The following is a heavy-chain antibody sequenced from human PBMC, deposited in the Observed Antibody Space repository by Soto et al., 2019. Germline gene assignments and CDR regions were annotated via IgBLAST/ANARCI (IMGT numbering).Heavy chain of an antibody. CDR1: GFSVSSNY. J-gene: IGHJ5*02. CDR2: HYSGGST. CDR3: ARHRHPRGTVGATSPLDP. Sequence: GVSLRLTCAISGFSVSSNYLSWVRQAPGKGLEWVSVHYSGGSTYYADSVQGRFTISRDKSNNTLYLQMRRVRAEDTAVYFCARHRHPRGTVGATSPLDPWGQGTQVTVS. V-gene: IGHV3-53*01. D-gene: IGHD1-26*01.